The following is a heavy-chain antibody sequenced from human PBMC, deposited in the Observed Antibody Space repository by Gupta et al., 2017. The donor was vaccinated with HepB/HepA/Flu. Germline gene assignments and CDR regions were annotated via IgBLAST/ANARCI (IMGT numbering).Heavy chain of an antibody. Sequence: QVQLVQSGAEVTKPGASVKVSCKASGYSSTSYYMPSRRQAPGQGLEWMGIINPSGGSTSDAQKIEGRVNMTRDTSTSTVYMELSSLRSEDTAVYYCARDHFAAAGYFDYWGQGTLVTVSS. CDR2: INPSGGST. D-gene: IGHD6-13*01. CDR3: ARDHFAAAGYFDY. V-gene: IGHV1-46*01. CDR1: GYSSTSYY. J-gene: IGHJ4*02.